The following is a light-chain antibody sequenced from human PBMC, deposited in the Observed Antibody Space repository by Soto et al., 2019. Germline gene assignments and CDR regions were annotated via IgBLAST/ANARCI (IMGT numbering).Light chain of an antibody. CDR1: SRVIGAYNL. V-gene: IGLV2-14*01. J-gene: IGLJ2*01. CDR2: EVR. Sequence: QSALTQPASVSGSPGQSITISCSGTSRVIGAYNLVSWYQQPPGKAPKLLIYEVRNRPSGISYRFSGSKSGTTASLTISSLLPEDEADYYCSTYTSRSTLVFGGGTKLTVL. CDR3: STYTSRSTLV.